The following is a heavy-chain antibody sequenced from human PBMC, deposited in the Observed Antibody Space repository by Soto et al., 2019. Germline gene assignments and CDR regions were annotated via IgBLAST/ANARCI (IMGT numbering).Heavy chain of an antibody. J-gene: IGHJ3*02. D-gene: IGHD3-16*02. CDR3: PKDSWTYIWWSYRPHSDAFDI. V-gene: IGHV3-23*01. CDR1: GFTFSSYA. Sequence: EVQLLESGGGLVQPGGSLRLSCAASGFTFSSYAMSWVRQAPEKGLEWVSGISGSGGSTYYADSVKGRFTISRDNSKNTLYPQMNSLRAEDTALYYCPKDSWTYIWWSYRPHSDAFDIWGQGTMVTVSS. CDR2: ISGSGGST.